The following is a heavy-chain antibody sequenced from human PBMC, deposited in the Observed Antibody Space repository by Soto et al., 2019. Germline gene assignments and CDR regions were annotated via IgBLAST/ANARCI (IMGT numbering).Heavy chain of an antibody. J-gene: IGHJ4*02. V-gene: IGHV3-15*01. D-gene: IGHD3-3*01. CDR1: GFTFSNAW. Sequence: GGSLRLSCAASGFTFSNAWMSWVRQAPGKGLEWVGRIKSKTDGGTTDYAAPVKGRFTISRDDSKNTLYLQMNSLKTEDTAVYYCTTVRHDFWSGYYRRRYDYWGQGTLVTVSS. CDR2: IKSKTDGGTT. CDR3: TTVRHDFWSGYYRRRYDY.